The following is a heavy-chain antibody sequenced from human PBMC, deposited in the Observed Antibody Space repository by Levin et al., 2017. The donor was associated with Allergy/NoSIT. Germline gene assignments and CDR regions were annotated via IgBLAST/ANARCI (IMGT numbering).Heavy chain of an antibody. D-gene: IGHD6-19*01. CDR1: GFTFSNYA. V-gene: IGHV3-23*01. J-gene: IGHJ4*02. CDR3: TKRSRIRGIAVAGTVDY. Sequence: GGSLRLSCAASGFTFSNYAMSWVRQAPGKGLEWVSGISGSGGGGTTFYADSVKGRFTISRDNSKNMLFLQMISLRVEDTAVYYCTKRSRIRGIAVAGTVDYWGQGTLVTVSS. CDR2: ISGSGGGGTT.